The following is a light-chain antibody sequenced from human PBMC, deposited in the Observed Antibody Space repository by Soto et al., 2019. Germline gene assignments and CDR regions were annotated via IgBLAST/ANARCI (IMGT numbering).Light chain of an antibody. V-gene: IGKV1-33*01. CDR2: DAS. CDR3: QQYDHLSLT. Sequence: DIPMTPSPSSLSASVGDRVPITCQASQDITNSLNWYQQKPGKAPNLLIFDASNLDAGVPSRFSGSGSGTYFTFTIHSLQPEDVATYYCQQYDHLSLTFGGGTKVDIK. CDR1: QDITNS. J-gene: IGKJ4*01.